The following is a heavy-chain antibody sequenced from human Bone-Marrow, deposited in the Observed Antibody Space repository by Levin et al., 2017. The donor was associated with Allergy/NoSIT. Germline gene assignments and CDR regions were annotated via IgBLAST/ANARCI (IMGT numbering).Heavy chain of an antibody. D-gene: IGHD3/OR15-3a*01. J-gene: IGHJ6*02. CDR1: GFTLSTYG. CDR3: ANDRIFGQFITYGMDV. CDR2: MSYDGTKK. Sequence: GESLKISCAASGFTLSTYGMHWVRQAPGRGLEWVAVMSYDGTKKYYADSVKGRFTISRDNSNNTLYLRMNSLRPEDTALYYCANDRIFGQFITYGMDVWGQGTTVTVSS. V-gene: IGHV3-30*18.